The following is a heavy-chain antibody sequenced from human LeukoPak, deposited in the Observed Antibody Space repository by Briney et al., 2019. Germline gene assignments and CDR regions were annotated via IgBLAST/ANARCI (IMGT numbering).Heavy chain of an antibody. J-gene: IGHJ4*02. V-gene: IGHV1-2*06. Sequence: ASVKVSCKASGYAFTGYYMHWLRQVPGQGLEWMGRINPNSGGTNYAQKFQGRVTMTRDTSISTAYMELSRLRSDDTAVYYCARDPLRTVSFDYWGQGTLVTVSS. D-gene: IGHD3/OR15-3a*01. CDR2: INPNSGGT. CDR3: ARDPLRTVSFDY. CDR1: GYAFTGYY.